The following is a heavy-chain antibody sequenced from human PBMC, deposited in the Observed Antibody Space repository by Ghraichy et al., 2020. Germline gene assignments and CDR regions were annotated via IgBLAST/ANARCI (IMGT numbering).Heavy chain of an antibody. CDR2: IYYSGST. D-gene: IGHD6-19*01. Sequence: SQTLSLTCTVSGGSISSRSYYWGWIRQPPGKGLEWIGSIYYSGSTYYNPSLKSRVTISVDTSKNQFSLKLSSVTAADTAVYYCARQGSIAVLGNYYGMDVWGQGTTVTVSS. CDR3: ARQGSIAVLGNYYGMDV. V-gene: IGHV4-39*07. CDR1: GGSISSRSYY. J-gene: IGHJ6*02.